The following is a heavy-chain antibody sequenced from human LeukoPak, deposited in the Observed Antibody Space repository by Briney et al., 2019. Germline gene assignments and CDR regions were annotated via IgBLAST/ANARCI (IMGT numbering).Heavy chain of an antibody. V-gene: IGHV3-30*04. CDR2: ISYDGSNK. J-gene: IGHJ5*02. CDR1: GFTFSSYA. Sequence: PGRSLRLSCAASGFTFSSYAMHWVRQAPGKGLEWVAVISYDGSNKYYADSVKGRFTISRDNSKNTLYVQMNSLRAEDTAVYYCARSSGTDSGWWYWFDPWGQGTLVTVSS. CDR3: ARSSGTDSGWWYWFDP. D-gene: IGHD6-19*01.